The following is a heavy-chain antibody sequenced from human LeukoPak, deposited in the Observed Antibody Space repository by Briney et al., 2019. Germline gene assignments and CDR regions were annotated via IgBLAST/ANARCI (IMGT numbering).Heavy chain of an antibody. D-gene: IGHD5-12*01. Sequence: GASVKVSCKASGYTFTRYAMNWVRQAHGQGLEWMGWMNPNSGNTGYAQKFQGRVTMTRNTSISTAYMELSSLRSEDTAVYYCARVEGGLRATTWGQGTLVTVSS. V-gene: IGHV1-8*01. CDR1: GYTFTRYA. CDR3: ARVEGGLRATT. CDR2: MNPNSGNT. J-gene: IGHJ4*02.